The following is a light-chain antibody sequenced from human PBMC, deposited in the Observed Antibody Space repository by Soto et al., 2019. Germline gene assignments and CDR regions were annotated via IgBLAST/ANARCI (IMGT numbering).Light chain of an antibody. V-gene: IGKV3-20*01. CDR2: DAS. CDR3: HQYASSPWT. J-gene: IGKJ1*01. Sequence: EIVLTQSPGTLSLSPGERATLSCRASQSVSSTYLAWYQQKPGQAPRLLIYDASTRAAGIPDRFSGSGSGTDFTLTISRLEAEDFAVYYCHQYASSPWTFGLGAKVEIK. CDR1: QSVSSTY.